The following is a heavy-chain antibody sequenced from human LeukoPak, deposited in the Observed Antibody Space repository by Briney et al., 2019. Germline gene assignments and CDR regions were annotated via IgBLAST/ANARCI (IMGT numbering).Heavy chain of an antibody. J-gene: IGHJ5*02. CDR3: ALKIWFGEYNWFDP. D-gene: IGHD3-10*01. CDR2: IYYSGST. Sequence: SETLSLTCTVSGGSISSSSYYWGWIRQPPGKGLEGIASIYYSGSTYYTPSIKSRVTISVDTSKNQFSLKLSSVTAADTAVYYCALKIWFGEYNWFDPWGQGTLVTVSS. V-gene: IGHV4-39*01. CDR1: GGSISSSSYY.